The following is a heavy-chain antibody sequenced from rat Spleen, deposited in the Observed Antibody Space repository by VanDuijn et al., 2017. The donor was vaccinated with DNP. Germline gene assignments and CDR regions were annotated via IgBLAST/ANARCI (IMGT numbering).Heavy chain of an antibody. J-gene: IGHJ2*01. CDR2: ISYDGSGT. V-gene: IGHV5-7*01. Sequence: EVQLVESGGGPVQPGRSLKLSCAVSRITFSDHNMAWVRQAPKKSLEWVATISYDGSGTYYRDSVKGRFTISRDNVRSTLYLQMDSLRSEDTATYYCAGRPPPTRGPFDYWGQGVTVTVSS. CDR1: RITFSDHN. CDR3: AGRPPPTRGPFDY. D-gene: IGHD1-4*01.